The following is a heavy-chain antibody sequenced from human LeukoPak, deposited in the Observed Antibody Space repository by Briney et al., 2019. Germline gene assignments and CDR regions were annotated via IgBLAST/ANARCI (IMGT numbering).Heavy chain of an antibody. CDR2: IDQGGTGR. CDR1: GFTFSSYW. J-gene: IGHJ4*02. V-gene: IGHV3-7*05. D-gene: IGHD6-19*01. Sequence: GGSLRLSCAASGFTFSSYWMSWVRQAPGKGLEWVANIDQGGTGRYVDSVKGRFTISRDNAKNSLCLQMNSLRAEDTAVYSCVREDSYSSGWYGPDYWGQGTLVTVSS. CDR3: VREDSYSSGWYGPDY.